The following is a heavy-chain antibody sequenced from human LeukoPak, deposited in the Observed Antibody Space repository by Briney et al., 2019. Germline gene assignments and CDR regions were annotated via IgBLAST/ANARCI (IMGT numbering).Heavy chain of an antibody. Sequence: ASVKVSCKASGGTFSSYAISWVRQAPGQGLEWMGWMNPNSGNTGYAQKFQGRVTMTRDTSMDTAYMELSSLTSDDTAVYYCARGTPYCSSASCYNYWGQGTLLTVSS. V-gene: IGHV1-8*02. CDR2: MNPNSGNT. J-gene: IGHJ4*02. CDR1: GGTFSSYA. CDR3: ARGTPYCSSASCYNY. D-gene: IGHD2-2*02.